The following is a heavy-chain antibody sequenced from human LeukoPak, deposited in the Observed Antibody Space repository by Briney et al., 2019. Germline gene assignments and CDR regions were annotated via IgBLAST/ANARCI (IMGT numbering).Heavy chain of an antibody. D-gene: IGHD6-13*01. CDR3: AKDEYSSSWFTDY. CDR1: GFTFSNYD. J-gene: IGHJ4*02. V-gene: IGHV3-23*01. CDR2: IDGSGDKT. Sequence: GGSLRLSCAASGFTFSNYDMIWVRQAPGKGLEWVSAIDGSGDKTYYADSVKGRFTISRDNSKNTLYLQMNSLRDTAIYYCAKDEYSSSWFTDYWGQGTLVTVSS.